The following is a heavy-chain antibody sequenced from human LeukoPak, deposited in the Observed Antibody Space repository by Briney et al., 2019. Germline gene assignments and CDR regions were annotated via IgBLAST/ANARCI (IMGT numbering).Heavy chain of an antibody. Sequence: ASVKVSCKASGYTFTSYDINWVRQATGQGLEWMGWMNPNSGNTGYAQKFQGRVTMTRNTSISTAYMELSSLRSEDTAVYYCARGSMYYDFWSGYPLGYYGMDVWGQGTTVTVSS. J-gene: IGHJ6*02. D-gene: IGHD3-3*01. CDR3: ARGSMYYDFWSGYPLGYYGMDV. CDR2: MNPNSGNT. V-gene: IGHV1-8*01. CDR1: GYTFTSYD.